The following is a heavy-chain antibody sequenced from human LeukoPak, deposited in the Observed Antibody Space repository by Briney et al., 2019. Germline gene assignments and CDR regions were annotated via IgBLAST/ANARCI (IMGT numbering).Heavy chain of an antibody. J-gene: IGHJ4*02. CDR3: ASLGGYSYGWRYYFDY. Sequence: PSETLSLTCAVYGGSFSGYYWSWIRQPPGKGLEWIGEINHSGSTNYNPSLKSRVTISVDTSKNQFSLKLSSVTAADTAVYYFASLGGYSYGWRYYFDYWGQGTLVTVSS. D-gene: IGHD5-18*01. CDR1: GGSFSGYY. V-gene: IGHV4-34*01. CDR2: INHSGST.